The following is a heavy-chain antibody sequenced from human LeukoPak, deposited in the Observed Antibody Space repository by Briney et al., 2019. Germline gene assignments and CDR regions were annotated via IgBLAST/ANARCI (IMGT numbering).Heavy chain of an antibody. Sequence: SVKVSCKVSGYTLTELSMHWVRQAPGKGLEWMGGFDPEDGEAIYAQKFQGRVTMTEDTSTDTAYMELSSLRSEDTAVYYCATDHPTGSSGWYGDYWGQGTLVTVSS. J-gene: IGHJ4*02. V-gene: IGHV1-24*01. CDR2: FDPEDGEA. CDR3: ATDHPTGSSGWYGDY. CDR1: GYTLTELS. D-gene: IGHD6-19*01.